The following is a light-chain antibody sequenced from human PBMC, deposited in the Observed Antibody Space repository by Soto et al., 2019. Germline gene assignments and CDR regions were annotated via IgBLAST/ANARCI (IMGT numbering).Light chain of an antibody. CDR3: QSYDNDLSGPYV. V-gene: IGLV1-40*01. CDR2: GDT. CDR1: SSNIGAGYD. J-gene: IGLJ1*01. Sequence: QSVLTQPPSVSGAPGQRVTISCTGSSSNIGAGYDVHWYQQLPGTAPKLLIYGDTSRPTGVPDRFSVSRSGTTASLAITGLQAEDEADYYCQSYDNDLSGPYVFGTGTKVTVL.